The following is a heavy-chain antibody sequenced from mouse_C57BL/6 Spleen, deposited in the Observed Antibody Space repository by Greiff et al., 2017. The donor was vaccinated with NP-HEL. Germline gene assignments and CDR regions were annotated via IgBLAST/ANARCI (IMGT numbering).Heavy chain of an antibody. Sequence: VQLQQSGPELVKPGASVKISCKASGYAFSRSWLNWVKQRPGKGLAWIGRISPGDGNTNYNGQFKGKATLTADESSSTAYMQLSSLTSEDSAVYFCARSGSYARDYWGQGTSVTVSA. CDR1: GYAFSRSW. CDR3: ARSGSYARDY. J-gene: IGHJ4*01. V-gene: IGHV1-82*01. D-gene: IGHD4-1*01. CDR2: ISPGDGNT.